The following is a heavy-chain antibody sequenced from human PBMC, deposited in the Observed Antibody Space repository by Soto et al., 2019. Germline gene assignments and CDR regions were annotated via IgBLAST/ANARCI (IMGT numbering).Heavy chain of an antibody. CDR2: ISAYNGNT. J-gene: IGHJ4*02. CDR3: ARSPANEYYYDSSGCGY. Sequence: QVQLVQSGAEVKKPGASVKVSCKASGYTFTSYGISWVRQAPGQGLEWMGWISAYNGNTNYAQKLQGRVTMTTDTSTSTAYMELRSLRSDDTAVYYCARSPANEYYYDSSGCGYWGQGTLVTVSS. D-gene: IGHD3-22*01. V-gene: IGHV1-18*01. CDR1: GYTFTSYG.